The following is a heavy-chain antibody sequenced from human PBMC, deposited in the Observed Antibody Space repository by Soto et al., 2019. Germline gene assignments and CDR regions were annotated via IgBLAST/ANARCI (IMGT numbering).Heavy chain of an antibody. CDR3: GRCTSTSCHLGSDY. CDR2: ISHDGINK. Sequence: GGSPRLSCAASGFTFSSYAMNWVRQAPGKGLEWVALISHDGINKYYADSVRGRFTISRDSSTNTLYLQMNSLRAADTAVYYCGRCTSTSCHLGSDYWGQGTMVTVYS. V-gene: IGHV3-30-3*01. D-gene: IGHD2-2*01. CDR1: GFTFSSYA. J-gene: IGHJ4*02.